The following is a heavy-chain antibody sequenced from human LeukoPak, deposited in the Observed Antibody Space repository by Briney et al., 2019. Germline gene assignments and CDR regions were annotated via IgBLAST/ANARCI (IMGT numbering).Heavy chain of an antibody. CDR1: GFTFSSYW. J-gene: IGHJ4*02. Sequence: PGGSLRLSCAASGFTFSSYWMHWVRQAPGKGLVWVSRINSDGSSISHADSVKGRFTISRDNAKDTLYLQMNSLRAEDTAVYYCTRDREQQPTYDYWGQGTLVTVSS. D-gene: IGHD6-13*01. CDR2: INSDGSSI. V-gene: IGHV3-74*01. CDR3: TRDREQQPTYDY.